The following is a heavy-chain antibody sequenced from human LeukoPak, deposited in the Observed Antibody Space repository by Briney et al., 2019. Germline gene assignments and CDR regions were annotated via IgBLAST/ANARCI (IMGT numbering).Heavy chain of an antibody. J-gene: IGHJ6*03. Sequence: SETLSLTCTVSRGSISGYSWSWIRQPPGEGLEWIATISYTGTTYYNPSLKSRVTISVDTSKNQFSLKLSSVTAADTAVYYCASDHSSASYTYYYYYMDVWGKGTTVTVSS. V-gene: IGHV4-59*12. CDR1: RGSISGYS. CDR2: ISYTGTT. CDR3: ASDHSSASYTYYYYYMDV. D-gene: IGHD1-26*01.